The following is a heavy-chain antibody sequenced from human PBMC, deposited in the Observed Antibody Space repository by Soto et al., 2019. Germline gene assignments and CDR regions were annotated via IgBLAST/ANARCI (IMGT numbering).Heavy chain of an antibody. Sequence: QVQLVESGGGVVQPGRSLRLSCAASGFTFSSYAMHWVRQAPGKGLEWVAVISYDGSNKYYADSVKGRFTISRDNSKNTLYLLMLSLRAEDTAVYYCARDTAAAGKYYFDYWGQGTLVTVSS. V-gene: IGHV3-30-3*01. CDR2: ISYDGSNK. J-gene: IGHJ4*02. CDR1: GFTFSSYA. CDR3: ARDTAAAGKYYFDY. D-gene: IGHD6-13*01.